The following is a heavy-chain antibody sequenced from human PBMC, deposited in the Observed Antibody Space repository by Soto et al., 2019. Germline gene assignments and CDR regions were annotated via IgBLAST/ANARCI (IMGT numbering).Heavy chain of an antibody. CDR2: IYYSGST. J-gene: IGHJ4*02. V-gene: IGHV4-39*01. D-gene: IGHD6-19*01. CDR1: GGSISSSSYY. CDR3: ARHVAGYSSGLDY. Sequence: QLQLQESGPGLVKPSETLSLTCTVSGGSISSSSYYWGWIRHPPGKGLEWIGSIYYSGSTYYNPSLKSRVTISVDTSKNQLSLKLSSVTAADTAVYYCARHVAGYSSGLDYWGQGTLVTVSS.